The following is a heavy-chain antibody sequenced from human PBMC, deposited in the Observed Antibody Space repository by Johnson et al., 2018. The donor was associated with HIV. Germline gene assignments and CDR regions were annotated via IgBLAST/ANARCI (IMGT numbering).Heavy chain of an antibody. CDR1: EFTFSYYW. CDR3: ARDGIYSSPHDAFDI. J-gene: IGHJ3*02. CDR2: IHNDGRRT. Sequence: EVQLVESGGGLIQPGGSLTLSCEGSEFTFSYYWMHWVRQAPGKGPVWVSHIHNDGRRTTYADSVKGRFTISRDNAKNSLDLQRNRLRAEDTALYYCARDGIYSSPHDAFDIWGQGTMVTVSS. D-gene: IGHD6-19*01. V-gene: IGHV3-74*01.